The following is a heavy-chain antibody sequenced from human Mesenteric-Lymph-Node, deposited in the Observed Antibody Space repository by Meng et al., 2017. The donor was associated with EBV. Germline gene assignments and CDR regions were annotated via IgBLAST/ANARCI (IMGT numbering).Heavy chain of an antibody. D-gene: IGHD6-13*01. V-gene: IGHV1-2*06. CDR1: GSPFTGYY. CDR3: ARSDSSSWSDFDY. J-gene: IGHJ4*02. Sequence: VARVQSGAEVKEPGAPVRGSGKTSGSPFTGYYMHWVRQAPGQGLEWMGRINPNSGGTNYAQKFQGRVTMTRDTSISTAYMELSRLRSDDTAVYYCARSDSSSWSDFDYWGQGTLVTVSS. CDR2: INPNSGGT.